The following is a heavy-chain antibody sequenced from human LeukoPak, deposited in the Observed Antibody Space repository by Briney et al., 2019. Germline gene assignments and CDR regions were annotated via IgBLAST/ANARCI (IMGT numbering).Heavy chain of an antibody. CDR1: GYTFTGYY. V-gene: IGHV1-2*04. Sequence: GASVTVSCKASGYTFTGYYMHWVRQAPGQGLEWMGFINPNSGGTNYAQTFQGWVTMTMDTSISTAYMELSRLRSDETAVYYCARGLGYCSGGSCYWGEYYGMDVWGKGTTVTVSS. CDR2: INPNSGGT. J-gene: IGHJ6*04. CDR3: ARGLGYCSGGSCYWGEYYGMDV. D-gene: IGHD2-15*01.